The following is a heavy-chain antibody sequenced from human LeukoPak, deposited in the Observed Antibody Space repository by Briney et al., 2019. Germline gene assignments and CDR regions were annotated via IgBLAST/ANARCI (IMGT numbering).Heavy chain of an antibody. Sequence: SETLSFTCTVSGGSISSYYWSWIRQPPGKGLEWIGYIYYSGSTNYNPSLKSRVTISVDTSKNQFSLKLSSVTAADTAVYYCARGQLRYFDWFDYWGQGTLVTVSS. V-gene: IGHV4-59*01. CDR3: ARGQLRYFDWFDY. J-gene: IGHJ4*02. D-gene: IGHD3-9*01. CDR1: GGSISSYY. CDR2: IYYSGST.